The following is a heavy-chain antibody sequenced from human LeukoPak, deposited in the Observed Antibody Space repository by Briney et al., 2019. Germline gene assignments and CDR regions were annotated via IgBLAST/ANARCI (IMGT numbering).Heavy chain of an antibody. Sequence: ASVKVSCKASGYTFTSYYMHWVRQAPGQGLEWMGIINPSGGSTSYAQKFQGRVTMTRDTSTSTVYMALSRLRSEDTAVYYCAREKGALTHYYYYYMDVWGKGTTVTVSS. CDR2: INPSGGST. CDR3: AREKGALTHYYYYYMDV. V-gene: IGHV1-46*01. D-gene: IGHD4/OR15-4a*01. J-gene: IGHJ6*03. CDR1: GYTFTSYY.